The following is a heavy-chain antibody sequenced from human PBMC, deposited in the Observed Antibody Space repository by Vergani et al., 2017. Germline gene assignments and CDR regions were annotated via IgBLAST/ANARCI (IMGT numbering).Heavy chain of an antibody. Sequence: QVQLQESGPGLVKPSETLSLTCTVSGCSISSYYWSWIRQPPGKGLEWIGYIYYSGSTNFNPSLKSRVTISVDTSKNQFSLKLSSVTAADTAVYYCSRGSLPYNWNYLGGIDDWSQGSLVTVSS. V-gene: IGHV4-59*12. D-gene: IGHD1-7*01. CDR3: SRGSLPYNWNYLGGIDD. CDR2: IYYSGST. CDR1: GCSISSYY. J-gene: IGHJ4*02.